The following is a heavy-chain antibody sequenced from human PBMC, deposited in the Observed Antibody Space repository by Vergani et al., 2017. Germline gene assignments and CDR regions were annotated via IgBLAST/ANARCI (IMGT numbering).Heavy chain of an antibody. Sequence: QVTLRESGPALVKPTQTLTLTCTFSGFSLSTSGMCVSWIRQPPGKALEWLALIDWGDDKYYSTSLKTRLTISKDTTKNQVVLTMTNMDPVDTATYYCARSIVGATCDAFDIWGQGTMVTVSS. CDR1: GFSLSTSGMC. CDR3: ARSIVGATCDAFDI. CDR2: IDWGDDK. J-gene: IGHJ3*02. D-gene: IGHD1-26*01. V-gene: IGHV2-70*01.